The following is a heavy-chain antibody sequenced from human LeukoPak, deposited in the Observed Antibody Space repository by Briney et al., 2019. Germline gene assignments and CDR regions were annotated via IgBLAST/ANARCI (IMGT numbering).Heavy chain of an antibody. J-gene: IGHJ4*02. CDR2: ITTNGRST. Sequence: PGGSLRLSCAASGFTFSNYAMSWVRQAPGKGLEWVSAITTNGRSTYYADSVKGRFTISRDNSKDTLYLQVNNLRAEDTALYYCAKEVLGYFDFWGQGTQVTVSS. V-gene: IGHV3-23*01. CDR1: GFTFSNYA. D-gene: IGHD4/OR15-4a*01. CDR3: AKEVLGYFDF.